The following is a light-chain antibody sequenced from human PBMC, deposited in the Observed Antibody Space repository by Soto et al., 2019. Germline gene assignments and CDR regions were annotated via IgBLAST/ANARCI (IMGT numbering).Light chain of an antibody. CDR2: DAS. CDR1: QSVGSY. Sequence: EIVLTQSPVTLSLSPGERATLSCRASQSVGSYLAWYQQRPGQAPRLLIYDASNRAAGIPARFSGSGSGTDFTLTISSLEPEDFAVYYCLQRSNWPLTFGRGTKVDIK. CDR3: LQRSNWPLT. V-gene: IGKV3-11*01. J-gene: IGKJ4*01.